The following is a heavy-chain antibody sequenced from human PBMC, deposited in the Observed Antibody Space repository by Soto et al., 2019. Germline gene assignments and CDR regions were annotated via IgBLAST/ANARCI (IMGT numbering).Heavy chain of an antibody. CDR3: AKFGASGSYFQFDY. D-gene: IGHD3-10*01. J-gene: IGHJ4*02. CDR2: IYSDGST. V-gene: IGHV3-53*01. Sequence: GSLRVSCVASVLSVSSNYMSWVRQAPGKGLEWVSIIYSDGSTYYAGSVEGRFAVPRDNSKNTLYLQMNSLRDEDTAVYYCAKFGASGSYFQFDYWGPGTLVTVSS. CDR1: VLSVSSNY.